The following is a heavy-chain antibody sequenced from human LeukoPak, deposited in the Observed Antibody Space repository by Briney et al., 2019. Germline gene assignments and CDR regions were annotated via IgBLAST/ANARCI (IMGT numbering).Heavy chain of an antibody. J-gene: IGHJ6*02. V-gene: IGHV3-30*18. CDR2: ISYDGSNK. CDR1: GFTFSSYG. Sequence: PGGSLSLSCAAYGFTFSSYGMEWVRQAPGKGLEWVAVISYDGSNKYYADSVKGRFTISRDNSKNTLYLQMNSLRAEDTAVYYCAKDGFRRKPWYYDFWSGYQEGYYYYYGMDVWGQGTTVTVSS. D-gene: IGHD3-3*01. CDR3: AKDGFRRKPWYYDFWSGYQEGYYYYYGMDV.